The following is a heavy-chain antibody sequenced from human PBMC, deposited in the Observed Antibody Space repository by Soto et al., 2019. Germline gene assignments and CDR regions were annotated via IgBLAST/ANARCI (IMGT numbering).Heavy chain of an antibody. CDR3: ARGRVTTCITAFDY. D-gene: IGHD1-20*01. V-gene: IGHV1-69*01. J-gene: IGHJ4*02. CDR2: IIPVFGTA. CDR1: GGTFISYA. Sequence: QVQLVQSGAEVKKPGSSVKASCKASGGTFISYAISWVRQAPGREREWMGGIIPVFGTANYTQKFQGRVTITAEESTRTAYMELSSLRSADTALYYCARGRVTTCITAFDYWGQGTLVTVSS.